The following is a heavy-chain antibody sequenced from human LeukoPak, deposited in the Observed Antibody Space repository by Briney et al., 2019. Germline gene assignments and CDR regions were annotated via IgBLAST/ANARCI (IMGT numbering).Heavy chain of an antibody. J-gene: IGHJ4*02. CDR1: GFTFSSYS. V-gene: IGHV3-21*01. CDR2: IRSSSSYI. Sequence: GGSLRLSCAASGFTFSSYSMNWVRQAPGKGREWVASIRSSSSYIYYADSVKGRFTISRDNAKNSLYLQMNSLRAEDTAVYYCASNPNRSSPYSGDHWGQGTLVTVSS. CDR3: ASNPNRSSPYSGDH. D-gene: IGHD6-6*01.